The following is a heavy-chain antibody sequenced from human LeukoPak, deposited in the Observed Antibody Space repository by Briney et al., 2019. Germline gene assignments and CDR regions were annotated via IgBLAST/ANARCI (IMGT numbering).Heavy chain of an antibody. V-gene: IGHV4-61*02. CDR2: IYTSGST. CDR3: ARERSLWYYDFWSGHEPIEH. D-gene: IGHD3-3*01. J-gene: IGHJ5*02. CDR1: GGSISSGSYY. Sequence: SETLSLTCTVSGGSISSGSYYWSWIRQPAGKGLEWIGRIYTSGSTNYNPSLKSRVTISVDTSKNQFSLKLSSVTAADTAVYYCARERSLWYYDFWSGHEPIEHWGQGTLVTVSS.